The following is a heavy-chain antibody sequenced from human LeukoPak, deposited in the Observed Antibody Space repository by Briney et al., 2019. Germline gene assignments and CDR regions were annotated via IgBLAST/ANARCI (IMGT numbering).Heavy chain of an antibody. J-gene: IGHJ4*02. D-gene: IGHD3-22*01. CDR2: IYYSGST. CDR1: GASISSSTCY. Sequence: SETLSLTCTVSGASISSSTCYWDWIRQPPGKGLEWIGYIYYSGSTYYNPSLKSRVTISVDTSKNQFSLKLSSVTAADTAVYYCARDHPGVVITKVPFLWGQGTLVTVSS. CDR3: ARDHPGVVITKVPFL. V-gene: IGHV4-31*03.